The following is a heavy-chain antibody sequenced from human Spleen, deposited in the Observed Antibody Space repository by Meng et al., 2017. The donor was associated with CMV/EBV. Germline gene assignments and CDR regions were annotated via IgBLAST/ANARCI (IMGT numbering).Heavy chain of an antibody. CDR3: AKDIVVVRGGYHGRDV. J-gene: IGHJ6*02. V-gene: IGHV3-23*01. D-gene: IGHD2-2*01. CDR2: VSGGSDGI. CDR1: GFSFSTYS. Sequence: GGSLRLSCAASGFSFSTYSMNWVRQAPGKGMEWVSGVSGGSDGIYYADSVKGRFSISRDNSKNTLYLKMNSLRAEDTAVYYCAKDIVVVRGGYHGRDVWGQGTTVTVSS.